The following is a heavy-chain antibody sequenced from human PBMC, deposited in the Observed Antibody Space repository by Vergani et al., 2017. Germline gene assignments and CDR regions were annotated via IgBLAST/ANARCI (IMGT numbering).Heavy chain of an antibody. Sequence: QVQLQESGPGLVKPSQTLSLTCTVSGGSISSGGYYWSWIRQHPGKGLEWIGYIYYSGSTYYNPSLKSRVTISVDTSKNQFSLKLSSVTAADTAVYYCARSGRLTTMYYYYGMDVWGQGTTVTVSS. V-gene: IGHV4-31*03. CDR2: IYYSGST. CDR1: GGSISSGGYY. D-gene: IGHD1-14*01. J-gene: IGHJ6*02. CDR3: ARSGRLTTMYYYYGMDV.